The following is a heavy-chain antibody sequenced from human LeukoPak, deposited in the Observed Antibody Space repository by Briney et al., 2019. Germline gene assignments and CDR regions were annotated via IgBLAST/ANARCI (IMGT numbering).Heavy chain of an antibody. CDR2: IIPIFGTA. CDR1: GGTFSSYA. J-gene: IGHJ4*02. Sequence: ASVKVSCKASGGTFSSYAISWVRQAPGQGLEWMGGIIPIFGTANYAQKFQGRVTTTRDTSTSTVYMELSSLRSEDTAVYYCAREGNLHYYDSSGYYFDYWGQGTLATVSS. V-gene: IGHV1-69*05. CDR3: AREGNLHYYDSSGYYFDY. D-gene: IGHD3-22*01.